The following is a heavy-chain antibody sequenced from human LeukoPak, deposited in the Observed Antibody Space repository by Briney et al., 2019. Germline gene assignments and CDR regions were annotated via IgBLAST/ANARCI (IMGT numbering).Heavy chain of an antibody. D-gene: IGHD5-12*01. CDR2: INSRGSSK. J-gene: IGHJ4*01. CDR3: ASTRGSYSGSEDFDF. CDR1: GGPISSSSYY. Sequence: LSLTCTVSGGPISSSSYYWGWIRQPPGKGLEWVSYINSRGSSKYYADSVKGRFTISRGNAQNSLYLQMNSLRTEDTAVYYCASTRGSYSGSEDFDFWSHGTLVTVSS. V-gene: IGHV3-11*04.